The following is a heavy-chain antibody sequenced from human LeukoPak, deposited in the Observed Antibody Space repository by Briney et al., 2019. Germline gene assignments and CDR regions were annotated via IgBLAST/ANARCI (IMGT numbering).Heavy chain of an antibody. Sequence: ASVKVSCKASGYTFTGYYMHWVRQAPGQGLEWMGWINPNSGGTNYAQKFQGRVTMTRDTSISTAYMELSRLRSDDTAVYYCARVPGGRWLQSDYWGQGTLVTVSS. D-gene: IGHD5-24*01. CDR2: INPNSGGT. CDR1: GYTFTGYY. J-gene: IGHJ4*02. CDR3: ARVPGGRWLQSDY. V-gene: IGHV1-2*02.